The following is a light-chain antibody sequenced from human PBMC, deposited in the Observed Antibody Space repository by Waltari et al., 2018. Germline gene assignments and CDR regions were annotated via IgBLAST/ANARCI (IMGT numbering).Light chain of an antibody. J-gene: IGKJ1*01. CDR1: QSVSKY. V-gene: IGKV3-20*01. CDR3: QKYVSLPAT. CDR2: DAS. Sequence: EIVLTQSPGTLSLSPGERATLSCRASQSVSKYLAMYPQKPGQAPRLLIYDASTWATGIPDRFSGSGSGTDFSLTISRLEPEDFAVYYCQKYVSLPATFGQGTKVEIK.